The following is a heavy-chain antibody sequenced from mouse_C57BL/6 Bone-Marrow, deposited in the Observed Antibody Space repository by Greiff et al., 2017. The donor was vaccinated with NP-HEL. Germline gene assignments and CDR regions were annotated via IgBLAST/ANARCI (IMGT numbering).Heavy chain of an antibody. CDR2: IRSKSNNYAT. D-gene: IGHD2-4*01. Sequence: EVQLVESGGGLVQPKGSLKLSCAASGFTFNTYAMNWVRQAPGKGLEWVARIRSKSNNYATYYADSVKDRFTISRDDSQSMLYLQMNNLKTEDTAMYYCVSFYDYDHYFDYWGQGTTLTVSS. CDR1: GFTFNTYA. CDR3: VSFYDYDHYFDY. J-gene: IGHJ2*01. V-gene: IGHV10-1*02.